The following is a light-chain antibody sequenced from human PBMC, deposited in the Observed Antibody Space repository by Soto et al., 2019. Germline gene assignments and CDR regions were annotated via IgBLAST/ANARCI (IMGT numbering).Light chain of an antibody. CDR3: CSYAGSSPYV. CDR1: SSVVGGYNY. V-gene: IGLV2-11*01. Sequence: QSVLTQPRSVSGSPGQSVTISCTGTSSVVGGYNYVSWYQQHPGKAPKLMIYDVSKRPSGVPDRFSGSKSGNTASLTISGLQAEDEADYYCCSYAGSSPYVFGTGTKVTV. J-gene: IGLJ1*01. CDR2: DVS.